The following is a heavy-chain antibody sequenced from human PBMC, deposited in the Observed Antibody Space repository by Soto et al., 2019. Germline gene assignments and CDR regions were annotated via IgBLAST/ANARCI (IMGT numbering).Heavy chain of an antibody. D-gene: IGHD2-2*01. V-gene: IGHV3-30*18. CDR2: ISYDGSNK. CDR3: AKVVVPADLYYYYGMDV. Sequence: GGSLRLSCVASGFTFSSYGMHWVRQAPGKGLEWVAVISYDGSNKYYADSVKGRFTISRDNSKNTLYLQMNSLRAEDTAVYYCAKVVVPADLYYYYGMDVWGQGTTVTVSS. CDR1: GFTFSSYG. J-gene: IGHJ6*02.